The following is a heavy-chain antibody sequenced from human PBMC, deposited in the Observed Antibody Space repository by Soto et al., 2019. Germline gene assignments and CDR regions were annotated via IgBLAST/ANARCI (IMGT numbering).Heavy chain of an antibody. CDR2: ISGSGGST. CDR3: AKEGEYSSGWDNFDY. CDR1: GFTFSSYA. D-gene: IGHD6-19*01. J-gene: IGHJ4*02. V-gene: IGHV3-23*01. Sequence: GGSLRLSCAASGFTFSSYAMSWVRQAPGKGLEWVSAISGSGGSTYYADSVKGRFTISRDNSMNTLYLQMNSLRAEDTAVYYCAKEGEYSSGWDNFDYWGQGTLVTVSS.